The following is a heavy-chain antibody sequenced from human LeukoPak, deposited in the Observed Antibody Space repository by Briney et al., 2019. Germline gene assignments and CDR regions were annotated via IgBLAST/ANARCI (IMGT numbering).Heavy chain of an antibody. J-gene: IGHJ3*02. CDR3: AGRQLGGEAFDI. CDR2: IYPGDSDT. Sequence: GESLQISCQGSGYSFSNYWIGWVRQMPGKGLEWMGIIYPGDSDTRYSPSFQGQVTISVDKSISNAYLQWSGLMASDTAIYYCAGRQLGGEAFDIWGQGTVVTVSS. V-gene: IGHV5-51*01. CDR1: GYSFSNYW. D-gene: IGHD3-10*01.